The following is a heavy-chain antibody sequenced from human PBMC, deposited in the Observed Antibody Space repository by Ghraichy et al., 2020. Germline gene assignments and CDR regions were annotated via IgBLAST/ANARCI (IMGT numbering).Heavy chain of an antibody. CDR1: GFTFSTYA. V-gene: IGHV3-23*01. D-gene: IGHD4-23*01. Sequence: GGSLRLSCAASGFTFSTYAMSWVRQAPGNGLAFVSSIIGVYGSTTSYADSVKGRFSISRDNSRNTLVLQMNSLRVEDTALYYCSRSLYGGLDIWGQGALVTVSS. CDR2: IIGVYGSTT. J-gene: IGHJ4*02. CDR3: SRSLYGGLDI.